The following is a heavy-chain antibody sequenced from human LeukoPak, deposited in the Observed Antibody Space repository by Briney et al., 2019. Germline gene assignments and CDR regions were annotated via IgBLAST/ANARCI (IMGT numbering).Heavy chain of an antibody. V-gene: IGHV4-61*02. CDR1: GGSISSGSYY. J-gene: IGHJ3*02. CDR2: IYTSGST. Sequence: SETLSLTCTASGGSISSGSYYWSWIRQPAGKGLEWIGRIYTSGSTNYNPSLKSRVTISVDTSKNQFSLKLSSVTAADTAVYYCAREWGHTWIQLWHDAFDIWGQGTMVTVSS. D-gene: IGHD5-18*01. CDR3: AREWGHTWIQLWHDAFDI.